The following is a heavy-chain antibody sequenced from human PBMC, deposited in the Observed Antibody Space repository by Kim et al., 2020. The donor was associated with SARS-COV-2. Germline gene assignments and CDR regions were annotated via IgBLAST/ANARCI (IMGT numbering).Heavy chain of an antibody. CDR1: GGSISSSSYY. V-gene: IGHV4-39*01. Sequence: SETLSLTCTVSGGSISSSSYYWGWIRQPPGKGLEWIGSIYYSGSTYYNPSLKSRVTISVDTSKNQFSLKLSSVTAADTAVYYCARHASSPSSPGTYDSSGYYTDYFDYWGQGTLVTVSS. CDR2: IYYSGST. J-gene: IGHJ4*02. D-gene: IGHD3-22*01. CDR3: ARHASSPSSPGTYDSSGYYTDYFDY.